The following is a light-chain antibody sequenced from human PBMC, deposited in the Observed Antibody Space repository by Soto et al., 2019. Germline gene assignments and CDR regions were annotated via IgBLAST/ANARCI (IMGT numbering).Light chain of an antibody. CDR1: QGISSA. J-gene: IGKJ1*01. CDR2: DAY. Sequence: AIQLTQSPSSLSASVGDRVTITCRASQGISSALAWYQQKPGKAPKLLISDAYSLESGVPPRFNGSGSGTDVTLAISSLLPEDCAHYYCQQFDSYWWTFGQGTKVEI. CDR3: QQFDSYWWT. V-gene: IGKV1-13*02.